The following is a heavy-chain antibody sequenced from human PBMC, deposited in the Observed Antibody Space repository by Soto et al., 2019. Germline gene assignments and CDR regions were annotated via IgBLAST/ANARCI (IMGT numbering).Heavy chain of an antibody. CDR3: AKDILFGETSYYYGMDV. V-gene: IGHV3-9*01. CDR1: GFTFDDYA. Sequence: EVQLVESGGGLVQPGRSLRLSCGASGFTFDDYAMHWVRQAPGKGLEWVSGISWNSARIDYADSVKGRFTISRDNAKNSLYLQMNSLRAEDTALYYCAKDILFGETSYYYGMDVWGQGTTVNVSS. CDR2: ISWNSARI. J-gene: IGHJ6*02. D-gene: IGHD3-10*01.